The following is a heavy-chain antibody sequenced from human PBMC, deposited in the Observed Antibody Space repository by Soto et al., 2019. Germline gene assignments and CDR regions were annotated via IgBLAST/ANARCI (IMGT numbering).Heavy chain of an antibody. Sequence: ASVKVSCKASGYTFSNFAMHWVRQAPGQRLEWMGWINAGNWNTKYSQKFQGRVTITRDTSASTAYMELSSLRSDDTAVYYCASWLKEAGIGGNYYYGMDVWGQGTTVTVSS. J-gene: IGHJ6*02. CDR1: GYTFSNFA. CDR2: INAGNWNT. V-gene: IGHV1-3*01. D-gene: IGHD1-1*01. CDR3: ASWLKEAGIGGNYYYGMDV.